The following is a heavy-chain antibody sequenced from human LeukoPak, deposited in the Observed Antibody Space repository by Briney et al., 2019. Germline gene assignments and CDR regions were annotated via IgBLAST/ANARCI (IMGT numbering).Heavy chain of an antibody. Sequence: SGVSLRLSCASPGFTFSSYWMSWVRQAPGKGLEWVANIKQEGSEKYYVDSVKGRFTISRDNAKNSLYLQMNSLRAEDTAVYYCARPLDGYYYYGMDVWGQGTTVTVSS. CDR1: GFTFSSYW. V-gene: IGHV3-7*01. CDR2: IKQEGSEK. J-gene: IGHJ6*02. CDR3: ARPLDGYYYYGMDV. D-gene: IGHD1-1*01.